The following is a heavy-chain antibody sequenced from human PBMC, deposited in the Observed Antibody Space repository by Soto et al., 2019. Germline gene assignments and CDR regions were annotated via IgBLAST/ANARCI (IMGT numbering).Heavy chain of an antibody. Sequence: SETLSLTCTVSGGSVSSGSFYWSWIRQPPGKGLEWIGYIYYSGSTNYNPSLKSRVTISVDTSKNQFSLKLSSVTAADTAVYYCARVVKNYYDSSGAPGAFDIWGQGTMVTVSS. J-gene: IGHJ3*02. CDR2: IYYSGST. V-gene: IGHV4-61*01. D-gene: IGHD3-22*01. CDR1: GGSVSSGSFY. CDR3: ARVVKNYYDSSGAPGAFDI.